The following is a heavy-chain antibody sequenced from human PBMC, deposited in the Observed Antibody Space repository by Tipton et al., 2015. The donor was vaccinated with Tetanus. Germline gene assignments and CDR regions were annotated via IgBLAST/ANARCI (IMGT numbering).Heavy chain of an antibody. Sequence: TLSLTCTVSGGSISSDGAYWSWIRQHPEEGLEWIGHISNSGSTYYNPSLKSRVTISVDTSQKQISLKVNSVTAADTAVYYCARDRGVRGGYYYYHGMDVWGQGTTVTVSS. D-gene: IGHD3-10*01. J-gene: IGHJ6*02. V-gene: IGHV4-31*03. CDR3: ARDRGVRGGYYYYHGMDV. CDR1: GGSISSDGAY. CDR2: ISNSGST.